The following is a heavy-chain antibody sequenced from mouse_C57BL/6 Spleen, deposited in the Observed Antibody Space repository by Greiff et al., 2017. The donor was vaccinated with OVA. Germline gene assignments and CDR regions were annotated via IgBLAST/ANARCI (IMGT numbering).Heavy chain of an antibody. D-gene: IGHD2-12*01. Sequence: QVQLQQPGAELVMPGASVKLSCKASGYTFTSYWMHWVKQRPGQGLEWIGEIDPSDSYTNYNQKFKGKSTLTVDKSSSTAYMQLSSLTSEDSAVYYCAGSGYLRQGGGFDYWGKGTTLTVSS. V-gene: IGHV1-69*01. CDR1: GYTFTSYW. CDR3: AGSGYLRQGGGFDY. CDR2: IDPSDSYT. J-gene: IGHJ2*01.